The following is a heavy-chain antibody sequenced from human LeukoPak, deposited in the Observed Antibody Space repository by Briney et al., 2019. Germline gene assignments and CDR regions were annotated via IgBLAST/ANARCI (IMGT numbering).Heavy chain of an antibody. J-gene: IGHJ3*02. CDR1: GFTFSNYW. V-gene: IGHV3-7*01. Sequence: GGSLRLSCAASGFTFSNYWLSWVRQAPGKGLEWVANIKQDGSETYYVDSVKGRFTMSRDNAKNSLYLQMTSLRAEDTAVYYCARLAAPDAFDIWGQGTMVTVSS. D-gene: IGHD6-13*01. CDR3: ARLAAPDAFDI. CDR2: IKQDGSET.